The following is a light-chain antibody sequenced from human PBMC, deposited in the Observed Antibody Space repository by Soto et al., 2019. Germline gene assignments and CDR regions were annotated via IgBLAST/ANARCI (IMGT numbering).Light chain of an antibody. Sequence: EIVMTQSPATLSVSPGEGATLSCKASQNVYNNLAWYQQRPGQPPRLLIYDASTSATGISARFSGSGYGTDFTLTISSLQSEDFAVYFCLQCNNYPHTFGQGTKLEIK. CDR1: QNVYNN. CDR2: DAS. CDR3: LQCNNYPHT. J-gene: IGKJ2*01. V-gene: IGKV3-15*01.